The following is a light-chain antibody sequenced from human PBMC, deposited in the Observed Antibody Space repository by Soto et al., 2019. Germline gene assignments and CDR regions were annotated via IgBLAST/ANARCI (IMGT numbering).Light chain of an antibody. V-gene: IGKV3-11*01. CDR1: QGVSSY. Sequence: VLTQSPATLSLSPGDRATLSCRASQGVSSYLAWYQQKPGQAPRILVYDESTRATGIPARLSGSGSGTEFTLTISRLEPEDSAVYYCHKRQSWPRTFGQGTKVDIK. CDR2: DES. CDR3: HKRQSWPRT. J-gene: IGKJ1*01.